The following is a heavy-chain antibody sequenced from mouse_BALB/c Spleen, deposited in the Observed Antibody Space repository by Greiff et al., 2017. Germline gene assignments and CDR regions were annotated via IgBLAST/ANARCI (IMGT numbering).Heavy chain of an antibody. Sequence: EVKLVESGPGLVKPSQSLSLTCTVTGYSITSDYAWNWIRQFPGNKLEWMGYISYSGSTSYNPSLKSRISITRDTSKNQFFLQLNSVTTEDTATYYCAFYYYGSRDYWGQGTTLTVSS. CDR1: GYSITSDYA. CDR2: ISYSGST. D-gene: IGHD1-1*01. CDR3: AFYYYGSRDY. J-gene: IGHJ2*01. V-gene: IGHV3-2*02.